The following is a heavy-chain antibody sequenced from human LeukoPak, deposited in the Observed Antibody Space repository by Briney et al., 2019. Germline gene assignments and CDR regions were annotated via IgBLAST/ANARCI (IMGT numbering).Heavy chain of an antibody. Sequence: SETLSLTCTVSGGSISSSSCYWGWIRQPPGKGLEWIGSIYYSGSTYYNPSLKSRVTISVDTSKNQFSLKMSSVTAADTAVYYCARQAVVPAARDDYWGQGTLVTVSS. V-gene: IGHV4-39*01. J-gene: IGHJ4*02. CDR1: GGSISSSSCY. CDR3: ARQAVVPAARDDY. D-gene: IGHD2-2*01. CDR2: IYYSGST.